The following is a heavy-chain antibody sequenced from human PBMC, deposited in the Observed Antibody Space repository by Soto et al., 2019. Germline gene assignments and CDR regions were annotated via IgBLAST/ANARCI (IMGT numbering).Heavy chain of an antibody. CDR1: GFTFSSYA. CDR3: AKAERGYSYDYWYFDL. J-gene: IGHJ2*01. CDR2: ISGSGGST. Sequence: EVQLLESGGGLVQPGGSLRLSCAASGFTFSSYAMSWVRQAPGKGLEWVSAISGSGGSTYYADSVKGQFTISRDNSKNTLYLQMNSLRAEDTAVYYCAKAERGYSYDYWYFDLWGRGTLVTVSS. D-gene: IGHD5-18*01. V-gene: IGHV3-23*01.